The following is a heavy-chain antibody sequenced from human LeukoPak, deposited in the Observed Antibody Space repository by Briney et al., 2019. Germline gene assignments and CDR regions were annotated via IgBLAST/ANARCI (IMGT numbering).Heavy chain of an antibody. CDR2: IDPSDSYT. Sequence: GESLRISCKGYGYSFTSYWIIWVRQMPGKGLEWMGRIDPSDSYTNYSPSLQGHVTISADKSISAAYLQWSNLKASDTAMYYCARARGDHYSFDYWGQGTLVTVSS. J-gene: IGHJ4*02. V-gene: IGHV5-10-1*01. CDR1: GYSFTSYW. D-gene: IGHD3-10*01. CDR3: ARARGDHYSFDY.